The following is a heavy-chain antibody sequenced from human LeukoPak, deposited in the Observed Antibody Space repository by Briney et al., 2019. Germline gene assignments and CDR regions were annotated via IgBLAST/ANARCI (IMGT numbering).Heavy chain of an antibody. J-gene: IGHJ4*02. V-gene: IGHV4-59*01. CDR1: GGSISSYY. D-gene: IGHD3-10*01. CDR3: ARGPFGRGVIGGAIDY. CDR2: TYYSGST. Sequence: SETLSLTCTVSGGSISSYYWSWLRQPPGKGLELIGYTYYSGSTKYNPSLKSRVTISVDTSKNQFSLKLSSVTAADTAVYYCARGPFGRGVIGGAIDYWGQGTLVTVSS.